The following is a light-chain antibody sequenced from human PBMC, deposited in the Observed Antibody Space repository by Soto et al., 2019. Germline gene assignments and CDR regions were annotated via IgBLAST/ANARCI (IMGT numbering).Light chain of an antibody. CDR1: QSVRTK. Sequence: EIVMTQSPGTLSVSPGERDTLSCRASQSVRTKLAWYQQKPGQAPRVLIYEASTRATGIPASFSGSGSGTEFTLTISSLQSEDFAVYYCLQYDDWPFTFGPGTKVDIK. CDR3: LQYDDWPFT. J-gene: IGKJ3*01. CDR2: EAS. V-gene: IGKV3D-15*01.